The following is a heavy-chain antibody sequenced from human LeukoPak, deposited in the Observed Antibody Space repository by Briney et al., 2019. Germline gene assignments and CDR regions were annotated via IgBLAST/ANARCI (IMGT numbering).Heavy chain of an antibody. D-gene: IGHD3-22*01. CDR1: GFTFSSYW. Sequence: GGSLRLSCAASGFTFSSYWMHWVRQALGKGPVWVSRINTDGSTTTYADSVKGRFTISRDNAKNTLYLQMNSLRAEDTAVYYCARATYYYDSSGYRAVYYFDYWGQGTLVTVSS. J-gene: IGHJ4*02. CDR2: INTDGSTT. CDR3: ARATYYYDSSGYRAVYYFDY. V-gene: IGHV3-74*01.